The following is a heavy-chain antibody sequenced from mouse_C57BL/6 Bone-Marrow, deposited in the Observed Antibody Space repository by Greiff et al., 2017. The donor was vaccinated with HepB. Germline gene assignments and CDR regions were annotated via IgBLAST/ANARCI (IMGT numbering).Heavy chain of an antibody. Sequence: VMLVESGAELARPGASVKLSCKASGYTFTSYGISWVKQRTGQGLEWIGEIYPRSGNTYYNEKFKGKATLTADKSSSTAYMELRSLTSEDSAVYFCAREVYSYGSFYYAMDYWGQGTSVTVSS. V-gene: IGHV1-81*01. D-gene: IGHD1-1*01. CDR2: IYPRSGNT. J-gene: IGHJ4*01. CDR3: AREVYSYGSFYYAMDY. CDR1: GYTFTSYG.